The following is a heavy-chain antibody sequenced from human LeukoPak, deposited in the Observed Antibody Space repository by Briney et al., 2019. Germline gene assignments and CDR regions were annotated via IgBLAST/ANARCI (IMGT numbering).Heavy chain of an antibody. CDR1: GFTFGSYA. CDR3: ARDTSRIFDY. CDR2: ISYDGSNK. V-gene: IGHV3-30-3*01. J-gene: IGHJ4*02. D-gene: IGHD2-21*01. Sequence: GGSLRLSCAASGFTFGSYAMHWVRQAPGKGLEWVAVISYDGSNKYYADSVKGRFTISRDNSKNTLYLQMNSLRAEDTAVYCCARDTSRIFDYWGQGTLVTVSS.